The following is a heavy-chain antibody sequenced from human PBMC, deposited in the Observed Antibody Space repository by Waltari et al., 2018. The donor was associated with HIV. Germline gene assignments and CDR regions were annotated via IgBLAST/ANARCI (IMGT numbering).Heavy chain of an antibody. Sequence: QLQLQESGPGLVKPSETLSLTCTVSGGSISSSSYYWGWIRKPPGKGLEWIGSIYYSGRTYYNPSLKSRVTISVDTSKNQFSLKLSSVTAADTAVYYCGRLPQSYYYYGMDVWGQGTTVTVSS. CDR1: GGSISSSSYY. J-gene: IGHJ6*02. V-gene: IGHV4-39*01. D-gene: IGHD2-15*01. CDR3: GRLPQSYYYYGMDV. CDR2: IYYSGRT.